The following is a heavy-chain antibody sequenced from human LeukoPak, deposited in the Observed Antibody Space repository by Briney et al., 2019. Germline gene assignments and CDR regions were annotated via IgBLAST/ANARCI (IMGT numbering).Heavy chain of an antibody. CDR2: IYSGGSI. V-gene: IGHV3-66*02. D-gene: IGHD5-18*01. CDR3: ARDAAYTSMVNY. Sequence: GGSLRLSCAVSGFSVSSNYMSWVRQAPEKGLEWVSVIYSGGSIYYADSVKGRFTISRDNSKNTLYLQMNSLRPEDTAVYYCARDAAYTSMVNYWGQGTLVTVSS. CDR1: GFSVSSNY. J-gene: IGHJ4*02.